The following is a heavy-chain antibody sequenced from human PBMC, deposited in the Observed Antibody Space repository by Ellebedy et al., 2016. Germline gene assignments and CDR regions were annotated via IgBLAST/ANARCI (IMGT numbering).Heavy chain of an antibody. V-gene: IGHV3-9*01. CDR2: ISWRGHYI. CDR3: TKDLLRGIWGGSGRDY. J-gene: IGHJ4*02. Sequence: GGSLRLSCAASGFTFDDYAMHWVRQAPGKGLEWVSGISWRGHYIGYADSVRGRFTISRGNVKNSLYLQMNSLRIEDTAVYYCTKDLLRGIWGGSGRDYWGQGTLVTVSS. CDR1: GFTFDDYA. D-gene: IGHD7-27*01.